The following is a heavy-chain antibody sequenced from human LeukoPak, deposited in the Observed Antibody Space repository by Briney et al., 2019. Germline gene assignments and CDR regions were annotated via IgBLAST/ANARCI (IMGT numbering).Heavy chain of an antibody. V-gene: IGHV3-74*01. CDR3: AKRIAAAGEYFQH. CDR2: INTDGSIT. Sequence: GGSLRLSCAASGFTFSSYWMHWVRQAPGKGLVWVSRINTDGSITNYADSVKGRFTISRDNAKNTLYLQMNSLKAEDTAVYYCAKRIAAAGEYFQHWGQGTLVTVSS. J-gene: IGHJ1*01. D-gene: IGHD6-13*01. CDR1: GFTFSSYW.